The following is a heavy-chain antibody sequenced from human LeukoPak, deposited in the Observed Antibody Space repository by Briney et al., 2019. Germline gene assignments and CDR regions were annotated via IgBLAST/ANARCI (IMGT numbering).Heavy chain of an antibody. D-gene: IGHD6-13*01. CDR2: ISYDGSNK. Sequence: GGSLRLSCAASGFTFSSYAMHWVRQAPGKGLEWVAVISYDGSNKYYADSVKGRFTISRDNSKNTLYLQMNSLRAEDTAVYYCAKDKKLGSWYFFDYWGQGALVTVSS. J-gene: IGHJ4*02. CDR3: AKDKKLGSWYFFDY. V-gene: IGHV3-30*04. CDR1: GFTFSSYA.